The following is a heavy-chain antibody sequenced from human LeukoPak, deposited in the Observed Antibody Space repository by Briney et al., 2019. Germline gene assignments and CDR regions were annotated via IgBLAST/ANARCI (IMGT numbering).Heavy chain of an antibody. Sequence: SETLSLTCTVSGGSISSGGYYWSWTRQHPGKGLEWIGYIYYSGSTYYNPSLKSRVTISVDTSKNQFSLKLSSVTAADTAVYYCASAYYYDSSGYPIWGQGTLVTVSS. V-gene: IGHV4-31*03. D-gene: IGHD3-22*01. CDR2: IYYSGST. CDR3: ASAYYYDSSGYPI. CDR1: GGSISSGGYY. J-gene: IGHJ4*02.